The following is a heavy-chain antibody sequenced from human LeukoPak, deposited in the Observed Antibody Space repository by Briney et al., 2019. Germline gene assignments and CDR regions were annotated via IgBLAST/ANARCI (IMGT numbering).Heavy chain of an antibody. V-gene: IGHV3-7*05. Sequence: GGSLRLSCAASGFTFSNYWMIWVRQAPGKGLEWVGNIKQDGSEKRYADSVRGRFSISRDNAQTSLYLQMSSLRAEDTAVYYCARASDPWLQLTWGQGTLVTVSS. J-gene: IGHJ5*02. CDR3: ARASDPWLQLT. CDR2: IKQDGSEK. CDR1: GFTFSNYW. D-gene: IGHD5-24*01.